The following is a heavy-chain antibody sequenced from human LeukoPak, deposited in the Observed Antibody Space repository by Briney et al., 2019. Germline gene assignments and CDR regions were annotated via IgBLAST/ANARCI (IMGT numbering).Heavy chain of an antibody. V-gene: IGHV4-61*02. CDR3: ARGSRDSRGWYHFDY. CDR1: GGSISSGSYY. D-gene: IGHD6-19*01. J-gene: IGHJ4*02. Sequence: ASQTLSLTCTVSGGSISSGSYYWSWSRQPAGKGLEWIGRIYSSRSTIYNPSLESRVTMSVDTSRNQFSLNLSSVTAADTAVYYCARGSRDSRGWYHFDYWGQGTLVTVSS. CDR2: IYSSRST.